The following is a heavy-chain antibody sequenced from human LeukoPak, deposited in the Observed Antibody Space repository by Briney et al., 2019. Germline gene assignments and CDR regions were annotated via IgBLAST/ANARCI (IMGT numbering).Heavy chain of an antibody. Sequence: GRSLRLSCAASGFTFSSYGMHWVRQAPGKGLEWLALISYDGSNKYYGDSVKGRFTISRDNSKNTLYLQMNSLRAEDTAVYYCAKGDYGSGSFLYWGQGTLVTVSS. D-gene: IGHD3-10*01. CDR1: GFTFSSYG. V-gene: IGHV3-30*18. CDR2: ISYDGSNK. CDR3: AKGDYGSGSFLY. J-gene: IGHJ4*02.